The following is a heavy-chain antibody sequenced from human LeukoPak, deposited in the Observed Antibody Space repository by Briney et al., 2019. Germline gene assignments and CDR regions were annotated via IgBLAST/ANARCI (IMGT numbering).Heavy chain of an antibody. CDR1: GFTFSSYE. V-gene: IGHV3-48*03. CDR3: ARVLGSSWFDY. D-gene: IGHD6-13*01. Sequence: AGGSLRLSCAASGFTFSSYEMNWVRQAPGKGLEWDSYISSSGSTIYYADSVKGRFTISRDNAKNSLYLQMNSLRAEDTAVYYCARVLGSSWFDYWGQGTLVTVSS. J-gene: IGHJ4*02. CDR2: ISSSGSTI.